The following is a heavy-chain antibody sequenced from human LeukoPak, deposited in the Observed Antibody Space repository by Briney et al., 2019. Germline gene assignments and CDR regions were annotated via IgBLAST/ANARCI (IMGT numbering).Heavy chain of an antibody. D-gene: IGHD6-25*01. Sequence: GGSLRLSCAASGYTFRNYPMNGVRRAPGKGREWVSVLNPSGSSTYYADSVEGRFTISRDNAKNTLYLQMTSLRGEDSAVYYCARGGKGPGTFDIWGQGTMVTHSS. CDR3: ARGGKGPGTFDI. J-gene: IGHJ3*02. CDR2: LNPSGSST. CDR1: GYTFRNYP. V-gene: IGHV3-23*05.